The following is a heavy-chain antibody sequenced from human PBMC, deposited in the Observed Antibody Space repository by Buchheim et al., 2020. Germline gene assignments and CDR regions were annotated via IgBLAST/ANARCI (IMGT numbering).Heavy chain of an antibody. CDR2: ISYDGSNK. CDR1: GFTFSSYG. Sequence: QVQPVESGGGVVQPGRSLRLSCAASGFTFSSYGMHWVRQAPGKGLEWVAVISYDGSNKYYADSVKGRFTISRDNSKNTLYLQMNSLRAEDTAVYYCAKVISGSSRWDYWGQGTL. V-gene: IGHV3-30*18. D-gene: IGHD1-26*01. CDR3: AKVISGSSRWDY. J-gene: IGHJ4*02.